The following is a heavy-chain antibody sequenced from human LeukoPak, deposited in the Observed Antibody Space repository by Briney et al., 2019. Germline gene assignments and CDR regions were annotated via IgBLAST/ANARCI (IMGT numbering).Heavy chain of an antibody. J-gene: IGHJ6*02. V-gene: IGHV4-59*08. CDR1: GGSISSYH. CDR3: ARHMLPSNYVYVMDV. D-gene: IGHD2-8*01. CDR2: INYSGDT. Sequence: NTSETLSLTCTVSGGSISSYHWGWIRQPPGKGLEWIGHINYSGDTNYNPSLKSRVSISMDTSKNHFSVKLTSVSAADTAVYYCARHMLPSNYVYVMDVWGQGATVTVSS.